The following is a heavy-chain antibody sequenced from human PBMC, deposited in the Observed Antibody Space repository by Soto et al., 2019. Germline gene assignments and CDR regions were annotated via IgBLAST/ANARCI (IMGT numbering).Heavy chain of an antibody. CDR1: AFTCGTYY. CDR2: INQDGSEK. Sequence: DVQLVESGGGLVPPGGSLRLSCAASAFTCGTYYMSWVRQAPGKGLEWVANINQDGSEKHYVDSVKGRFTISRDSAKNSLCLEMNSLRAEDTAVYYCAGGSGWTSECWGQGTLVTVSS. V-gene: IGHV3-7*05. D-gene: IGHD6-19*01. CDR3: AGGSGWTSEC. J-gene: IGHJ4*02.